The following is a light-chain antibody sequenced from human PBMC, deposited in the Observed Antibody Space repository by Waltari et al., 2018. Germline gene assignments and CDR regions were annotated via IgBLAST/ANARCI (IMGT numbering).Light chain of an antibody. J-gene: IGLJ2*01. CDR3: CSYTSRSTVV. CDR1: NSYIGGYTY. Sequence: QSALTQPASVSGSPGPSITVSCTGANSYIGGYTYVSWYQHHPGKAPRLVIFDVRQRPSGVSDRFSGSKSGNTASLTISGLQAEDEADYYCCSYTSRSTVVFGGGTKVTVL. CDR2: DVR. V-gene: IGLV2-14*03.